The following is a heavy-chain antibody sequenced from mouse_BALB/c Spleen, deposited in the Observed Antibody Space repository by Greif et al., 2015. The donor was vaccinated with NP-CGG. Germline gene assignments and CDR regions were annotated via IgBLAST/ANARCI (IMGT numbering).Heavy chain of an antibody. V-gene: IGHV1-18*01. J-gene: IGHJ1*01. CDR1: GYTFTDYN. CDR3: ARFLYDGYYVYWYFDV. D-gene: IGHD2-3*01. CDR2: INPNNGGT. Sequence: EVQLQQSGPELVKPGASVKIPCKASGYTFTDYNMDWVKQSHGKSLEWIGDINPNNGGTIYNQKFKGKATLTVDKSSSTAYMELRSLTSEDTAVYYCARFLYDGYYVYWYFDVWGAGTTVTVSS.